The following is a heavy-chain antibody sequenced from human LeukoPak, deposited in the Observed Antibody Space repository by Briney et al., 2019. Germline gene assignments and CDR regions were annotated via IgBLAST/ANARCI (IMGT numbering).Heavy chain of an antibody. V-gene: IGHV3-23*01. Sequence: GGSLRLSCAASGFTFSNYAMSWVRQAPGKGLEWVSAISGSGGSTYYADSVKGRFTISRDNSKNTLYLQMNSLRAEDTAVYYRAKGVLLWFGELPGSLFDYWGQGTLVTVSS. CDR3: AKGVLLWFGELPGSLFDY. D-gene: IGHD3-10*01. J-gene: IGHJ4*02. CDR1: GFTFSNYA. CDR2: ISGSGGST.